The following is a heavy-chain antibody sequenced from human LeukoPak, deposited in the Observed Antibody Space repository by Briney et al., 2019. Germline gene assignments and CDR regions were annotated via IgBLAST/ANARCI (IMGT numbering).Heavy chain of an antibody. CDR1: GFPFSSSA. Sequence: GASVKISFKASGFPFSSSAMQWGRPARGRRLEWVGWIVVGSGNTNYAQKFQERVTITRDMSTSTAYMELSSLRSEDTAVYYCAADTIFYEGGWFDPWGQGTLVTVSS. CDR2: IVVGSGNT. V-gene: IGHV1-58*02. D-gene: IGHD5/OR15-5a*01. J-gene: IGHJ5*02. CDR3: AADTIFYEGGWFDP.